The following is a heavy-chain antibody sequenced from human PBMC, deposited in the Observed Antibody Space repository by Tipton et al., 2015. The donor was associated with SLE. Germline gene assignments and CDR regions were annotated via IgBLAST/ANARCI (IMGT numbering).Heavy chain of an antibody. V-gene: IGHV4-39*07. CDR3: ARQNMVRNYTPQYYFDS. Sequence: TLSLTCTVSGGSISSSSYHWGWVRQPPGKGLEWLGSIYYTGRTYYNSSLKSRVTISIDMSKNQFSLKLSSVTAADTAVYYCARQNMVRNYTPQYYFDSWGQGTLVTVST. CDR2: IYYTGRT. J-gene: IGHJ4*02. CDR1: GGSISSSSYH. D-gene: IGHD3-10*01.